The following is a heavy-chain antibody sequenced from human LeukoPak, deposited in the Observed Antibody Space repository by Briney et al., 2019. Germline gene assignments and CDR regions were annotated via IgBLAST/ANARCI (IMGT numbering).Heavy chain of an antibody. Sequence: ASVKVSCKASGYTFTTYAINWVRQAPGQGLEWMGWIDTSTGNPTYAQGFTEQFVFSLDTSVNTAYLQINSLKAEDTAMYYCASTGEFTIFGVFDYWGQGTLVTVSS. J-gene: IGHJ4*02. CDR2: IDTSTGNP. CDR3: ASTGEFTIFGVFDY. V-gene: IGHV7-4-1*02. CDR1: GYTFTTYA. D-gene: IGHD3-3*01.